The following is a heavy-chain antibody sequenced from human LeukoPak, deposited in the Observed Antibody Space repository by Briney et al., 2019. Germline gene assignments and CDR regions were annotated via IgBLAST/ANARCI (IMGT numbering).Heavy chain of an antibody. D-gene: IGHD6-19*01. J-gene: IGHJ4*02. CDR1: GGSISSSSYY. Sequence: PSETLSLTCTVSGGSISSSSYYWGWIRQPPGKGLEWIGSIYYSGSTYYNPSLKSRVTISVDTSKNQFSLKLSSVTAADTAVYYCARAGRGEWAVASIFDYWGQGTLVTVSS. CDR2: IYYSGST. V-gene: IGHV4-39*07. CDR3: ARAGRGEWAVASIFDY.